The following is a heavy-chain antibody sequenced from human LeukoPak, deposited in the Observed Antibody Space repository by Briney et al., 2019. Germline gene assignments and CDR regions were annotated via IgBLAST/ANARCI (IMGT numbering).Heavy chain of an antibody. CDR3: AKVPHLYYGSGSYQLDY. CDR1: GFSFSSYA. CDR2: ISGSGGST. D-gene: IGHD3-10*01. V-gene: IGHV3-23*01. Sequence: GGSLRLSCAASGFSFSSYALSWVRQAPGEGLEWVSAISGSGGSTYYADSVKGRFTVSRDNSKKALYLQMNSLRADDRAVYYCAKVPHLYYGSGSYQLDYWAQGTLVTVSS. J-gene: IGHJ4*02.